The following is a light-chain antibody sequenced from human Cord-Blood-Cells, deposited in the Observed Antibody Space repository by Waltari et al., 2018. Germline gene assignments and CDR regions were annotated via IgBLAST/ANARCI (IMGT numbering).Light chain of an antibody. CDR1: SSDVGGYNY. Sequence: QSALTQPASVSGSPGQSITISCTGTSSDVGGYNYVSWYQQHPGKAPKLMLYDVSKRPSGLCNRFSGSKSGNTASLTISRLQAEDEADYYCSSYTSSSTWVFGGGTKLTVL. CDR3: SSYTSSSTWV. J-gene: IGLJ3*02. CDR2: DVS. V-gene: IGLV2-14*01.